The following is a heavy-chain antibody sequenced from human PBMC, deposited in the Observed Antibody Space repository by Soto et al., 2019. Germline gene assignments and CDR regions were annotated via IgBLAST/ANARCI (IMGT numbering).Heavy chain of an antibody. V-gene: IGHV3-30*18. CDR1: GFSFSNRA. D-gene: IGHD6-19*01. Sequence: PWGALRLSCAASGFSFSNRAMPWVRQAPGKGLECVAVINYDGGNKYYANPVKGRFTISRDNSKNTLYLQMNSLRAEDTAVYYCAKVRRYSSGWKYGMDVWGQGTTVTVSS. CDR2: INYDGGNK. CDR3: AKVRRYSSGWKYGMDV. J-gene: IGHJ6*02.